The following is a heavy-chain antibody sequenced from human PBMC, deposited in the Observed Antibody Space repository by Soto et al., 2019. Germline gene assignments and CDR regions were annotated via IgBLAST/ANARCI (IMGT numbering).Heavy chain of an antibody. CDR2: IYYSGNT. CDR1: GGSISSSSYY. J-gene: IGHJ5*02. Sequence: SETLSLTCTVSGGSISSSSYYWGWLRQSPVQALEWIGSIYYSGNTYYNASLKSRVTISVDTSKNQFSLNLSSVTAADTAVYYCARILWSSGWSRFDPWGQGSLVTVS. D-gene: IGHD6-19*01. CDR3: ARILWSSGWSRFDP. V-gene: IGHV4-39*01.